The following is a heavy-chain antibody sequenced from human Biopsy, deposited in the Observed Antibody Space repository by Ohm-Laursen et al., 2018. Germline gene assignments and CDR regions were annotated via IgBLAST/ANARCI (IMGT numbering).Heavy chain of an antibody. D-gene: IGHD1-1*01. Sequence: ASVKVSCKASGYAVTEFFMHWVRQAPGKVLEWMGGFAPENGKTIYAQKFQGRVTMTEDTSTGTAYMELSSLRSEDTAVYYCAADINVWNVNYWGQGTQVTVSS. J-gene: IGHJ4*02. CDR2: FAPENGKT. CDR3: AADINVWNVNY. CDR1: GYAVTEFF. V-gene: IGHV1-24*01.